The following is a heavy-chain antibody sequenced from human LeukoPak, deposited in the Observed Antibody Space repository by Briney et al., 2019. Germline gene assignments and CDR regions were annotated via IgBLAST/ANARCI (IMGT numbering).Heavy chain of an antibody. D-gene: IGHD3-16*01. Sequence: SETLSLTCTVSGGSISSYYWSWIRQPPGKGLEWIGYIYYSGSTTYNPSLKSRVTISVDTSKNQFSLKLSSVTAADTAVYYCARAKSLRAFDIWGQGTMVTVSS. V-gene: IGHV4-59*01. CDR3: ARAKSLRAFDI. CDR2: IYYSGST. CDR1: GGSISSYY. J-gene: IGHJ3*02.